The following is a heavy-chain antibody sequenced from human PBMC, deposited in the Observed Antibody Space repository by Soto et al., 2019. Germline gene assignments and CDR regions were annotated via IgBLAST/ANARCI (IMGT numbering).Heavy chain of an antibody. J-gene: IGHJ6*03. CDR1: GFTFSSYG. CDR3: ARDKGYYDFSVYYYYMDV. V-gene: IGHV3-33*01. D-gene: IGHD3-3*01. Sequence: GGSLRLSCAASGFTFSSYGMHWVRQAPGKGLEWVAVIWYDGSNKYYADSVKGRFTISRDNSKNTLYLQMNSLRAEDTAVYYCARDKGYYDFSVYYYYMDVWGKGTTVTVSS. CDR2: IWYDGSNK.